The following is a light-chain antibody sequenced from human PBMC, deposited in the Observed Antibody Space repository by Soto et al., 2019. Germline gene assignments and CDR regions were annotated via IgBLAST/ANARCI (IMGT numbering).Light chain of an antibody. J-gene: IGKJ4*01. CDR3: QQYDNLPV. CDR1: QDISNY. V-gene: IGKV1-33*01. Sequence: QMTQSPSSLSASVGDRVTITCQASQDISNYLNWYQQKPGKAPKLLIYDASNLETGVPSRFSGSGSGTDFTFTISSLQPEDIATYYCQQYDNLPVFGGGTKVEIK. CDR2: DAS.